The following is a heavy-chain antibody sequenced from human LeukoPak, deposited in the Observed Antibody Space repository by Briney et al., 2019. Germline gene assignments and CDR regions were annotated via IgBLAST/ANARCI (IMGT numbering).Heavy chain of an antibody. CDR2: IKQDGSEK. CDR3: TRDFGRSSYYFDF. Sequence: PGGSLRLSCAASGFTFSSYSMSWVRQAPGKGLEWVANIKQDGSEKYYVDSVRGRITISRDNAENSLFLQMNRLRVEDTAVYYCTRDFGRSSYYFDFWGQGTLVTVSP. V-gene: IGHV3-7*01. J-gene: IGHJ4*02. CDR1: GFTFSSYS. D-gene: IGHD3-3*01.